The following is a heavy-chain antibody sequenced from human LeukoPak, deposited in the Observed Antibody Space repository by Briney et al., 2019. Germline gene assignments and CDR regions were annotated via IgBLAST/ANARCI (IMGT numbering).Heavy chain of an antibody. J-gene: IGHJ1*01. V-gene: IGHV4-59*12. CDR1: GSPIRPYY. Sequence: PSAPLSLTCTAAGSPIRPYYWSWLQQPPRKVLEWMGSVSCSWSTNHNPSFKSRVTMSVDTSKNQFSLQLSSVTAADTAVYYCARDTEGFYYDSSGYYYWAEYFQHWGQGTLVTVSS. CDR2: VSCSWST. CDR3: ARDTEGFYYDSSGYYYWAEYFQH. D-gene: IGHD3-22*01.